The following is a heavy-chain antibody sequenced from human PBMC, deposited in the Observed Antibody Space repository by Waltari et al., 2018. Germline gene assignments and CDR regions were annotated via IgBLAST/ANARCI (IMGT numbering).Heavy chain of an antibody. Sequence: QVQLVQSGAEVKKPGSSVKVSCKASGGTFSSYTISWVRQAPGQGLEWMGGIIPILVTANDAQKFQGRVTITADESTSTAYIELSSLRSEDTAVYYCAAKLEMATIWEFDYWGQGTLVTVSS. D-gene: IGHD5-12*01. J-gene: IGHJ4*02. CDR1: GGTFSSYT. CDR3: AAKLEMATIWEFDY. V-gene: IGHV1-69*01. CDR2: IIPILVTA.